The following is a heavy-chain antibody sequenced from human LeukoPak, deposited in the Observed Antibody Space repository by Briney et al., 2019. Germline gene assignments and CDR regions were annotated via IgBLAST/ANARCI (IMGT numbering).Heavy chain of an antibody. CDR2: ISSSSGYI. V-gene: IGHV3-21*01. D-gene: IGHD3-22*01. CDR1: GFTFSSYS. J-gene: IGHJ5*02. CDR3: ARDRIVRRPGTNWFDP. Sequence: GGSLRLSCAASGFTFSSYSMNWVRQAPGKGLEWVSSISSSSGYIYYADSVKGRFTISRDNAKNSLYLQMNSLRAEDTAVYYCARDRIVRRPGTNWFDPWGQGTLVTVSS.